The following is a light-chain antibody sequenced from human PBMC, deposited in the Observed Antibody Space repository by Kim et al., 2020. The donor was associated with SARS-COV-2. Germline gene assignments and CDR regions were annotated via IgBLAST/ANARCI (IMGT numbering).Light chain of an antibody. CDR3: QQYKSYPWT. V-gene: IGKV1-5*01. CDR2: DAS. CDR1: QSMSSW. J-gene: IGKJ1*01. Sequence: ASVGDRVTITCRASQSMSSWLAWYQHKPGNAPRLLIYDASSLESAVPSMFSGSGSGTEFTLTISSLQPDDFATYYCQQYKSYPWTFGQGTKVDIK.